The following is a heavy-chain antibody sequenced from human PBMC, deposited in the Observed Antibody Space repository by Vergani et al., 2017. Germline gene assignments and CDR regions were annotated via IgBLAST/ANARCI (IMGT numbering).Heavy chain of an antibody. CDR1: GFTFDDYT. CDR3: AKESGYDILTGYDYAFDI. D-gene: IGHD3-9*01. V-gene: IGHV3-43*01. CDR2: ISWDGGST. Sequence: EVQLVESGGVVVQPGGSLRLSCAASGFTFDDYTMHWVRQAPGKGLEWVSLISWDGGSTYYADSVKGRFTISRDNSKNSLYLQMNSLRTEDTALYYCAKESGYDILTGYDYAFDIWGQGTMVTVSS. J-gene: IGHJ3*02.